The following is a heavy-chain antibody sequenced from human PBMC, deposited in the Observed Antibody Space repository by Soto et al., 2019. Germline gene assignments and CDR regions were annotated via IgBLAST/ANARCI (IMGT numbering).Heavy chain of an antibody. Sequence: QVQLQESGPGLVKPSETLSLTCTVSGGSIGPYYWSWIRQPPGKGLEWIGYVYGSGSTDYNPSFKSRVTISVDTSKNEFSLKLGAVTAADTAVYYCARVGLMWFGELVFDIWGQGTMVAVSS. V-gene: IGHV4-59*01. J-gene: IGHJ3*02. CDR1: GGSIGPYY. CDR3: ARVGLMWFGELVFDI. CDR2: VYGSGST. D-gene: IGHD3-10*01.